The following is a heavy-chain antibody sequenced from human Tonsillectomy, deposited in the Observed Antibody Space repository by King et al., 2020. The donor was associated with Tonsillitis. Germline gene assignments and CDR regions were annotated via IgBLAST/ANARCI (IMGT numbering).Heavy chain of an antibody. CDR2: ISASGVTT. CDR1: GFTFSRYA. V-gene: IGHV3-23*04. D-gene: IGHD2/OR15-2a*01. J-gene: IGHJ4*02. Sequence: VQLVESGGGLQQPGGSLRLSCVGSGFTFSRYAMTWVRQAPGKGLEWLSVISASGVTTFYADTVKGRFIISRDNSKNTVYLQMNNLGVEDTAIYYCATYWDTTLIDDYWGQGTLVTVSS. CDR3: ATYWDTTLIDDY.